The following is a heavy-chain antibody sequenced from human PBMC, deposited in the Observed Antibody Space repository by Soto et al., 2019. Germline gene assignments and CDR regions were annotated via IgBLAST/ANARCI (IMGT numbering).Heavy chain of an antibody. D-gene: IGHD2-2*01. CDR1: GGTFSSYA. Sequence: QVQLVQSGAEVKKPGSSVKVSCKASGGTFSSYAISWVRQAPGQGLEWMGGIIPIFGTANYAQKFQGRVTITADKSTSTAYMGLSRLRSEDTAVYYCARDPSSTSRYRWFDSWGQGTLVTVSS. CDR3: ARDPSSTSRYRWFDS. V-gene: IGHV1-69*06. J-gene: IGHJ5*01. CDR2: IIPIFGTA.